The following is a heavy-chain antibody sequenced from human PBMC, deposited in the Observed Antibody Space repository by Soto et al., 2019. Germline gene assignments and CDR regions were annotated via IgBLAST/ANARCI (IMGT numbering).Heavy chain of an antibody. V-gene: IGHV1-24*01. D-gene: IGHD3-3*02. Sequence: ASVKVSCKVSGYTLTELSIHWVRQALGKGLEWMGGFDPEDGETIYAQKFQGRVTMTEDTSTDTAYMELSSLRSEDTAVYYCATIIMGSYISSVYEPWRQGTLDIVSS. J-gene: IGHJ5*02. CDR1: GYTLTELS. CDR2: FDPEDGET. CDR3: ATIIMGSYISSVYEP.